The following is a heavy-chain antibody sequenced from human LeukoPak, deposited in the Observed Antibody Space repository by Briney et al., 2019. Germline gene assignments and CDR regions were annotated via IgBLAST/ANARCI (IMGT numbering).Heavy chain of an antibody. J-gene: IGHJ6*02. V-gene: IGHV3-15*05. CDR1: GFTFSNAW. CDR2: IKRKSDGGTT. CDR3: ARALYGDYYFYGLDV. D-gene: IGHD4-17*01. Sequence: PGGSLRLSCAASGFTFSNAWMSWVRQAPGKGLEWVGRIKRKSDGGTTNYAAPVKGRFTISRDNAKNSLYLDMNSLRAEDTALYHCARALYGDYYFYGLDVWGQGTTVTVSS.